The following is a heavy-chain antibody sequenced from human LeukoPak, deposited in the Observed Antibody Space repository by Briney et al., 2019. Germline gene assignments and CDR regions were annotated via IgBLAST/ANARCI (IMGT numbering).Heavy chain of an antibody. CDR1: GGTFSSYT. D-gene: IGHD2-2*02. J-gene: IGHJ4*02. CDR2: IIPILGIA. V-gene: IGHV1-69*04. Sequence: GSSVKVSCKASGGTFSSYTISWVRQAPGQGLEWMGRIIPILGIANYAQEFQGRVTITADKSTSTAYMELSSLRSEDTAVYYCAREVGYCSSTSCYTPRPDFDYWGQGTLVTVSS. CDR3: AREVGYCSSTSCYTPRPDFDY.